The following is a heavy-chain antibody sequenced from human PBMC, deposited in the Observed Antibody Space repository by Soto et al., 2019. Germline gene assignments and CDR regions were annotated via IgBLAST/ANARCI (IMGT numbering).Heavy chain of an antibody. CDR1: GFTFSSYA. V-gene: IGHV3-30-3*01. CDR3: ARDFGVLIQLWLVPDY. Sequence: GGSLRLSCAASGFTFSSYAMHWVRQAPGKGLEWVAVISYDGSNKYYADSVKGRFTISRDNSKNTLYLQMNSLRAEDTAVYYCARDFGVLIQLWLVPDYWGQGTLVTVSS. D-gene: IGHD5-18*01. CDR2: ISYDGSNK. J-gene: IGHJ4*02.